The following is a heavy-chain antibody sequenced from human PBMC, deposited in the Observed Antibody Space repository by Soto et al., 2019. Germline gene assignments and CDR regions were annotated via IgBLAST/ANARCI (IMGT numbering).Heavy chain of an antibody. V-gene: IGHV1-2*02. Sequence: AAVKVSCKASGYSFTDYFMHWVRQVPGQGLEWIGWTNPKSGVTKYPEKFQGRVTMTRDTSISTAYMELTRLRSDDTAVYYCASAHVLLKLASSDYWGQGTLVTVDS. CDR3: ASAHVLLKLASSDY. J-gene: IGHJ4*02. CDR1: GYSFTDYF. D-gene: IGHD2-15*01. CDR2: TNPKSGVT.